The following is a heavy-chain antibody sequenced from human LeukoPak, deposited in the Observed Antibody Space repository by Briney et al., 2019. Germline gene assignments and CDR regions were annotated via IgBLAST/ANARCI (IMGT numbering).Heavy chain of an antibody. V-gene: IGHV3-23*01. CDR3: AKVMWGSGSYNPVFDY. CDR1: GFTFSSYA. Sequence: GGSLRLSCAASGFTFSSYAMSWVRQAPGKGLEWVSAISGSGGSTYYADSVKGRFTISRDNFKNTLYLQMNSLRAEDTAVYYCAKVMWGSGSYNPVFDYWGQGTLVTVSS. D-gene: IGHD3-10*01. J-gene: IGHJ4*02. CDR2: ISGSGGST.